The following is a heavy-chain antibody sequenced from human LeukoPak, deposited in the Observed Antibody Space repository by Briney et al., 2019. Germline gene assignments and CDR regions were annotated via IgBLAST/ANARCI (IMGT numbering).Heavy chain of an antibody. V-gene: IGHV4-39*07. Sequence: PSETLSLTCTVSGGSISSNSYYWGWIRQPSGKGLEWIGTIYYSGSTYYNPSLKSRVTISVDTSKNQFSLKLSSVTAADTAVYYCARADLYMITFGGVIVPNWFDTWGQGTLVTVSS. CDR2: IYYSGST. J-gene: IGHJ5*02. D-gene: IGHD3-16*02. CDR3: ARADLYMITFGGVIVPNWFDT. CDR1: GGSISSNSYY.